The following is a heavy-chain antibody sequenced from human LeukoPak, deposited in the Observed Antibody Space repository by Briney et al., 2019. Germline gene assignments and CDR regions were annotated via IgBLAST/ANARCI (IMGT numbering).Heavy chain of an antibody. J-gene: IGHJ6*04. V-gene: IGHV3-43D*04. D-gene: IGHD3-10*01. Sequence: GGSLRLSCAASGFTFDDYAMHWVRQTPGKGLEWVSLISWDGYSTYYADSVKGRFTISRDNSKNSLYLQMNSLGAEDTALYYCAKVFYGSGSYGTNYYGMDVWGKGTTVTVSS. CDR2: ISWDGYST. CDR3: AKVFYGSGSYGTNYYGMDV. CDR1: GFTFDDYA.